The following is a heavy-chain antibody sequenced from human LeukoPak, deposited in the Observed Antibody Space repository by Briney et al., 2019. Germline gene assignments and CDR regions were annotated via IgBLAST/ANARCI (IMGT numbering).Heavy chain of an antibody. J-gene: IGHJ5*02. CDR3: ARGGES. CDR1: GFTFSIYW. D-gene: IGHD3-16*01. CDR2: IKQDGTEK. V-gene: IGHV3-7*01. Sequence: GGSLRLSCAASGFTFSIYWMNWVRQAPGKGLEWVANIKQDGTEKYYVDSVKGRFTISRDNAKNSLYLQMNSLRAEDTAVYYCARGGESWGQGTLVTVSS.